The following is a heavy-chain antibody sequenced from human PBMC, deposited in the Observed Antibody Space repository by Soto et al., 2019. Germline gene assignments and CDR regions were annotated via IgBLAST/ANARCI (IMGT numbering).Heavy chain of an antibody. J-gene: IGHJ5*02. V-gene: IGHV3-23*01. Sequence: GGSLRLSCAASGFTFSSYAMSWVRQAPGKGLECVSAISGSGGSTYYTDSVKGRFTISRDNSKNSLYLQMSRLRAEDTAVYYCAKDSSWNYGSNWFDPGGQGTLVTVSS. CDR2: ISGSGGST. CDR3: AKDSSWNYGSNWFDP. CDR1: GFTFSSYA. D-gene: IGHD1-7*01.